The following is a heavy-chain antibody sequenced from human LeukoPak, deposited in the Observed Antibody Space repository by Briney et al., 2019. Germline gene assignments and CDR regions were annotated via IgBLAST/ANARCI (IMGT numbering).Heavy chain of an antibody. D-gene: IGHD1-26*01. CDR2: INPTGGST. V-gene: IGHV1-46*01. CDR3: ARDNSVGDNAWWFDP. J-gene: IGHJ5*02. CDR1: VYTFTSYY. Sequence: ASVKLSCKASVYTFTSYYMHCVRQAPGQGLEWMGLINPTGGSTGYAQKFQGRVTMTRDMSTSTDYMELSSLRSEDTAIYYCARDNSVGDNAWWFDPWGQGTLVTVSS.